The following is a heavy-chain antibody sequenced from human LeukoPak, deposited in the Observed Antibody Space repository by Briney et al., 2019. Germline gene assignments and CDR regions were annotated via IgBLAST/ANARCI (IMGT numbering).Heavy chain of an antibody. V-gene: IGHV3-23*01. D-gene: IGHD3-22*01. Sequence: GGSLRLSCAASGFTFSSNTMSWVRQAPGKGLEWVSAITGSGDSTYHADSVKGRFTISRDNSKNTLYLQMNSLTAEDTAVYYCATDGPHHDLDNWGQGVLVTVSS. CDR2: ITGSGDST. J-gene: IGHJ4*02. CDR1: GFTFSSNT. CDR3: ATDGPHHDLDN.